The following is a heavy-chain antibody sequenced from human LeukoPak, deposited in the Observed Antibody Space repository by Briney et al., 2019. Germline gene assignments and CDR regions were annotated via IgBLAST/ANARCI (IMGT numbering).Heavy chain of an antibody. D-gene: IGHD4-23*01. Sequence: PSETLSLTCTVSGGSISSGSYYWSWIRQPAGKGLEWIGRIYTSGSTNYNPSLKSRVTISVDTSKNQFSLKLSSVTAADTAVYYCARGLLYGGNHNWFDPWGQGTLVTVSS. V-gene: IGHV4-61*02. CDR2: IYTSGST. CDR3: ARGLLYGGNHNWFDP. J-gene: IGHJ5*02. CDR1: GGSISSGSYY.